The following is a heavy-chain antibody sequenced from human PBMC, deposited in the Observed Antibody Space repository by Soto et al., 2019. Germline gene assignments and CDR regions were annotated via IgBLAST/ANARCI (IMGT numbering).Heavy chain of an antibody. CDR1: GGTFSSYA. J-gene: IGHJ6*02. V-gene: IGHV1-69*01. CDR3: ALPPRAGYQYGMDV. CDR2: IIPIFETP. Sequence: VKVSCKASGGTFSSYAISWVRQAPGQGLEWMGGIIPIFETPSYAQKFQGRVTITADESTSTAFMELTSLRSEDTAVYYCALPPRAGYQYGMDVWGQGTTVTVSS.